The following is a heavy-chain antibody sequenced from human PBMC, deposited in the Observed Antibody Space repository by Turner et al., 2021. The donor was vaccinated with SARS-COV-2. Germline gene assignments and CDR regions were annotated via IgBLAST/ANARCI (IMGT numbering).Heavy chain of an antibody. D-gene: IGHD1-26*01. V-gene: IGHV3-30-3*01. CDR3: ARDRIIWDRGVYYYYGMDV. CDR1: GFTFSNYA. CDR2: ISYDGSNK. Sequence: QVQPVESGGGVVQPGWSLRPSCAASGFTFSNYAMHWVRQAPGKGLEWVAVISYDGSNKYNADSVKGRFTISRDNSKNTLYLQMNSLRAEDTAVYYCARDRIIWDRGVYYYYGMDVWGQGTTVTVSS. J-gene: IGHJ6*02.